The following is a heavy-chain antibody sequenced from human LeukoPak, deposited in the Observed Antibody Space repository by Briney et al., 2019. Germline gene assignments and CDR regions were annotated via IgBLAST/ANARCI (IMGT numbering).Heavy chain of an antibody. D-gene: IGHD1-26*01. J-gene: IGHJ4*02. V-gene: IGHV4-34*01. CDR2: INHRGTT. CDR1: GDSFSGYY. Sequence: TSETLSLTCAVYGDSFSGYYWSWIRQPPGKGLEWIAEINHRGTTHYNPSLKSRVNISADTSKNQFSLHLDSVTAADTAVYYCARSWAGMYYPFYYFDYWGQGTLVSVSS. CDR3: ARSWAGMYYPFYYFDY.